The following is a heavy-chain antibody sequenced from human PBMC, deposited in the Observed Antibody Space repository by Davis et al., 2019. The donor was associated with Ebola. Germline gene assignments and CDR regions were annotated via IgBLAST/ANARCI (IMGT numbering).Heavy chain of an antibody. CDR3: ARDLWRGPSWFDP. CDR1: GFTLSNFW. Sequence: GESLKISCAASGFTLSNFWMSWVRQAPGKGLEWVANLKQDGSEKYYVDSVKGRFTISRDNAKNSLYLQMNSLRAEDTAVYYCARDLWRGPSWFDPWGQGTLVTVSS. V-gene: IGHV3-7*01. D-gene: IGHD3-3*01. CDR2: LKQDGSEK. J-gene: IGHJ5*02.